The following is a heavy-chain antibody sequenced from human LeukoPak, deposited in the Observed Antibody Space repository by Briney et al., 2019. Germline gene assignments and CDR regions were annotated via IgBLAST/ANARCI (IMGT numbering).Heavy chain of an antibody. D-gene: IGHD1-26*01. Sequence: PGGSLRLSCAASGFTFSNAWMTWVRQAPGRGLEWVGRIKRKTDGGTTDYAAPVKGRFTISRDDSKNTLYLQMNSLKTEDTAVYYCTTGPSVGATTLDYWGQGTLVTVSS. CDR2: IKRKTDGGTT. V-gene: IGHV3-15*01. CDR3: TTGPSVGATTLDY. CDR1: GFTFSNAW. J-gene: IGHJ4*02.